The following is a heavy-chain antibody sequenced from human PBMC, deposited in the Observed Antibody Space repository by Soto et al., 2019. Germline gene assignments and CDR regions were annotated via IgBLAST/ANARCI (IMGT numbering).Heavy chain of an antibody. Sequence: EVQVVESGGGLVKPGGSLRLSCVFSGFTFSTYTMNWVRQAPGKGLEWVSSINGRSNYVYYADSVKGRFTISRDNAKNSLYLKMTRLRAEDTAIYYCAREAGVVGSSSAFDHWGRGTLVTVSS. V-gene: IGHV3-21*01. CDR2: INGRSNYV. J-gene: IGHJ4*02. D-gene: IGHD1-26*01. CDR3: AREAGVVGSSSAFDH. CDR1: GFTFSTYT.